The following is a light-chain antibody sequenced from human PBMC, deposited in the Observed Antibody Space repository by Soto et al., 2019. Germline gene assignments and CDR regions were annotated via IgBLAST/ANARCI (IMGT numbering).Light chain of an antibody. CDR3: AAWDDSLSVLYV. CDR2: RNN. J-gene: IGLJ1*01. V-gene: IGLV1-47*01. Sequence: QSVLTQPPSASGTPGQRVTSSCSGSSSNIGSNYVYWYQQLPGTAPKLLIYRNNQRPSGVPDRFSGSKSGTSASLAISGLRSEDEADYYCAAWDDSLSVLYVFGTGTKVTVL. CDR1: SSNIGSNY.